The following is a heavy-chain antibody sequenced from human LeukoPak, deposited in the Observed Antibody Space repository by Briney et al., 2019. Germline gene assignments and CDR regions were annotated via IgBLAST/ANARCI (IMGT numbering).Heavy chain of an antibody. CDR2: ISWNSGSI. CDR1: GFTFSSYP. D-gene: IGHD6-13*01. V-gene: IGHV3-9*01. CDR3: AKEDGGGDSSSWYYFDY. J-gene: IGHJ4*02. Sequence: GGSLRLSCAASGFTFSSYPLHWVRQAPGKGLEWVSGISWNSGSIGYADSVKGRFTISRDNAKNSLYLQLNSLRAEDTALYYCAKEDGGGDSSSWYYFDYWGQGTLVTVSS.